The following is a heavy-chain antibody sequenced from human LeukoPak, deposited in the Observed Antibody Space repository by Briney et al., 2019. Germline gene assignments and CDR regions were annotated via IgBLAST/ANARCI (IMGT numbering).Heavy chain of an antibody. CDR1: GGTFGSYT. D-gene: IGHD2-2*01. V-gene: IGHV1-69*04. CDR2: IIPILGIA. Sequence: ASVMVSCKASGGTFGSYTISWVRQAPGQGLEWMGRIIPILGIANYAQKFQGRVTITADKSTSTAYMELSSLRSEDTAVYYCARDGVVPAAIDYYYYYMDVWGKGTTVTVSS. J-gene: IGHJ6*03. CDR3: ARDGVVPAAIDYYYYYMDV.